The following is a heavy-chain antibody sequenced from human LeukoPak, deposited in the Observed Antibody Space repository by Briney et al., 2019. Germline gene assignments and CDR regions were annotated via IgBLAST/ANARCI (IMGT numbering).Heavy chain of an antibody. CDR1: GGSFNTYY. CDR3: ARMTGSACELLIDS. Sequence: SETLSLTCTVSGGSFNTYYWTWIRQPPGKGLEWIGDISYSGSTNYNPSLKNRVTISLDTSKNHFSLQLSSVTAADTVIYYCARMTGSACELLIDSWGPGTLVTVSS. CDR2: ISYSGST. V-gene: IGHV4-59*01. D-gene: IGHD4/OR15-4a*01. J-gene: IGHJ4*02.